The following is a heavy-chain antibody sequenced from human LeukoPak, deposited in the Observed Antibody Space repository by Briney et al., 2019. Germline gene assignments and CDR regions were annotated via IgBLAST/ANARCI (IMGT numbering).Heavy chain of an antibody. V-gene: IGHV4-59*11. CDR3: ARVNLIFGTPSWFDP. Sequence: SETLSLTCTVTGGSISSHYWSWIRQPPGKGLEWIRYIYYSGSTNYNPSLKSRVTISVDTSKNQFSLKLSSVTAADTAVYYCARVNLIFGTPSWFDPWGQGTLVTVSS. J-gene: IGHJ5*02. D-gene: IGHD2-21*02. CDR1: GGSISSHY. CDR2: IYYSGST.